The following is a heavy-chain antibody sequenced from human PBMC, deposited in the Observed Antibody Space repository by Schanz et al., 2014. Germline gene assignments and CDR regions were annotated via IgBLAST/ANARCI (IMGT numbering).Heavy chain of an antibody. D-gene: IGHD6-13*01. CDR2: VNPSVRGT. Sequence: VQLEQSGAEVKKPGSSVKVSCKASGGTFSSFGINWVRQAPGQGLEWMGIVNPSVRGTHFAREFQGRVTVTSDTSTSTVYMELSGLRSEDTAVYYCARDGVDAAAGGNYWGQGTLVTVSS. CDR3: ARDGVDAAAGGNY. J-gene: IGHJ4*02. CDR1: GGTFSSFG. V-gene: IGHV1-46*03.